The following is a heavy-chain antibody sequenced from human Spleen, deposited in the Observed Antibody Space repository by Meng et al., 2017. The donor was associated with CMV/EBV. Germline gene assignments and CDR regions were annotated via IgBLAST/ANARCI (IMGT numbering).Heavy chain of an antibody. Sequence: SASTFLRFALSCLRHAPAHVLDWIGWLSLHTVHTKYAQKVHDRVTMTAPPSTHTAYMELRSLRSDDTAVYYCAKVCPPGYCSSTNPDFWGQGTLVTVSS. CDR3: AKVCPPGYCSSTNPDF. V-gene: IGHV1-18*04. CDR2: LSLHTVHT. CDR1: ASTFLRFA. J-gene: IGHJ4*02. D-gene: IGHD2-2*01.